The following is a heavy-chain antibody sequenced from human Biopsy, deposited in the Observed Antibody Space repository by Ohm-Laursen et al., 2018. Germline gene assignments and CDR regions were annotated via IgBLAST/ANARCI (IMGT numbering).Heavy chain of an antibody. CDR1: GGSISGYH. CDR3: ARMPHFDY. D-gene: IGHD2-2*01. Sequence: GTLSLTCTVSGGSISGYHWSWIRKSPGKGLEWLAYIPYTGGITPNPSLNGRATMSLDTSKNQFSLRLIYVTAVDTAVYYCARMPHFDYWGQGILVTVSS. V-gene: IGHV4-59*01. J-gene: IGHJ4*02. CDR2: IPYTGGI.